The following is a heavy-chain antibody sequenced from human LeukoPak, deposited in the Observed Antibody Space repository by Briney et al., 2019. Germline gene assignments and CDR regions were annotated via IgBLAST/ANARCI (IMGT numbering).Heavy chain of an antibody. CDR2: INPNSGGT. CDR3: ARDWGPNLNAHYYFDY. V-gene: IGHV1-2*02. CDR1: GYTFTGYY. Sequence: ASVKVSCKASGYTFTGYYMHWVRQAPGQGLEWMGWINPNSGGTNYAQKFQGRVTMTRDTSISTAYMELSRLRSDDTAVYYCARDWGPNLNAHYYFDYWGQGTLVTVSS. J-gene: IGHJ4*02. D-gene: IGHD3-16*01.